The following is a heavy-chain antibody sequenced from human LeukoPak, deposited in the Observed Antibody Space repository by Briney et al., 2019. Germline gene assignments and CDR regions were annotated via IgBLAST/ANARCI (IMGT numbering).Heavy chain of an antibody. CDR2: IYYSGST. D-gene: IGHD3-22*01. J-gene: IGHJ4*02. CDR3: AGGSGYYYSNY. CDR1: GGSISSYY. V-gene: IGHV4-59*01. Sequence: PSETLSLTCTVSGGSISSYYWSWIRQPPGKGLEWIGYIYYSGSTNYNPSLKSRVTISVDTSKNQFSLKLSSVTAADTAVYYCAGGSGYYYSNYWGQGTLVTVSS.